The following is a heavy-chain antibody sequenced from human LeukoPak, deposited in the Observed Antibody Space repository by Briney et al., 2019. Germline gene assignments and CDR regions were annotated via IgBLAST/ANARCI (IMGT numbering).Heavy chain of an antibody. CDR3: ARPGSGSYYTTDFYY. CDR1: GYSISSGYY. V-gene: IGHV4-38-2*02. J-gene: IGHJ4*02. Sequence: SETLSLTCTVSGYSISSGYYWGWIRQPPGKGLEWIGSIYHSGSTYYNPSLKSRVTISVDTSKNQFSLKLSSVTATDTAVYYCARPGSGSYYTTDFYYWGQGTLVTVSS. D-gene: IGHD3-10*01. CDR2: IYHSGST.